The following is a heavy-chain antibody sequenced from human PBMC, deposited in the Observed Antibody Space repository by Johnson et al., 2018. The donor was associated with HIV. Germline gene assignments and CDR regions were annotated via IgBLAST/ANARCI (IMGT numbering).Heavy chain of an antibody. J-gene: IGHJ3*02. D-gene: IGHD1-26*01. CDR3: AKDTVSGSYYDAFDI. CDR2: IRYDGSNK. CDR1: GFTFSSYC. Sequence: QVQLVESGGGVVQPGGSLRLSCAASGFTFSSYCMHWVRQAPGKGLEWVAFIRYDGSNKYYADSVKGRFTISRDNSKNTLYLQMNSLRAEDTAVYYCAKDTVSGSYYDAFDIWGQGTMVTVSS. V-gene: IGHV3-30*02.